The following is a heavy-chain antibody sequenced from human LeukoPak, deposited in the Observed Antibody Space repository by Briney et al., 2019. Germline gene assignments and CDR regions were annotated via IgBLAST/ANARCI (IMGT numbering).Heavy chain of an antibody. CDR2: ISSSSSYI. CDR3: ARPSEYCSSTTCSIDY. J-gene: IGHJ4*02. V-gene: IGHV3-21*01. D-gene: IGHD2-2*01. Sequence: PGGSLRLSCAASGFTFSSYSMNWVRQAPGKGLEWVSSISSSSSYIYYADSMKGRFTISRDNAKNTLFLQMDSLRAEDTAVYYCARPSEYCSSTTCSIDYWGQGTLVTVSS. CDR1: GFTFSSYS.